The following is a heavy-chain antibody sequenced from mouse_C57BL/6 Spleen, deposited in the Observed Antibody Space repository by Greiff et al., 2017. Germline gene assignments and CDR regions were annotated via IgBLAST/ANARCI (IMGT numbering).Heavy chain of an antibody. D-gene: IGHD2-2*01. CDR1: GYTFTSYG. V-gene: IGHV1-81*01. Sequence: VQLQESGAELARPGASVKLSCKASGYTFTSYGISWVKQRTGQGLEWIGEIYPRSGNTYYNEKFKGKATLTADKSSSTASMELRSLTSEDSAVYFCARGYDDAMDYWGQGTSVTVSS. J-gene: IGHJ4*01. CDR3: ARGYDDAMDY. CDR2: IYPRSGNT.